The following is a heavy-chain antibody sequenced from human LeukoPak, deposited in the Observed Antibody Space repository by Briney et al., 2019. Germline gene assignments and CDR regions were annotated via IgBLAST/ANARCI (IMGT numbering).Heavy chain of an antibody. V-gene: IGHV3-30-3*01. J-gene: IGHJ4*02. Sequence: QPGRSLRLSCAASGFTFSSYAMHWVRQAPGKGLEWVAVISYDGSNKYYADSVEGRFTISRDNSKNTLYLQMNSLRAEDTAVYYCARDPDYYDSSGYLYWGQGTLVTVSS. CDR1: GFTFSSYA. CDR2: ISYDGSNK. D-gene: IGHD3-22*01. CDR3: ARDPDYYDSSGYLY.